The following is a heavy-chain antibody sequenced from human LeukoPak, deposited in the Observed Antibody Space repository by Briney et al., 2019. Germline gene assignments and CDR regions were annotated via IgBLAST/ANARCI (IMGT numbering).Heavy chain of an antibody. Sequence: PGGSLRLSCAASGFTFSNAWMSWVRQAPGKGLEWVGRIKSKTDGGKTDYAAPVKGRFTISRDDSKNTLYLQMNSLKTEDTAVYYCTTDNYYDSSGYPSDSLYDAFDIWGQGTMVTVSS. CDR1: GFTFSNAW. J-gene: IGHJ3*02. V-gene: IGHV3-15*01. D-gene: IGHD3-22*01. CDR3: TTDNYYDSSGYPSDSLYDAFDI. CDR2: IKSKTDGGKT.